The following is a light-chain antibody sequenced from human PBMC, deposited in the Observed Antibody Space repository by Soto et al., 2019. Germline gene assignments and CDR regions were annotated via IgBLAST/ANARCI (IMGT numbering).Light chain of an antibody. CDR3: CSYAGSSTFV. CDR2: EVS. CDR1: SSDVGSYNI. Sequence: QSALTQPASVSGSPRQSSTISFTGTSSDVGSYNIVSWYEQQPGKAPKLMIYEVSKRPSGVSNRFSGSKSGTTASLTISGLQADHEADYYCCSYAGSSTFVFGGGTKLTVL. V-gene: IGLV2-23*02. J-gene: IGLJ2*01.